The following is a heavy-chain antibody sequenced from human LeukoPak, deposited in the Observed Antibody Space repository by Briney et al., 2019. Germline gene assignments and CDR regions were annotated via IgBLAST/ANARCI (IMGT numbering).Heavy chain of an antibody. J-gene: IGHJ6*03. CDR2: IIPIFGTA. D-gene: IGHD3-10*01. Sequence: SVKVSCKASGGTFSSYAISWVRQAPGQGLEWMGGIIPIFGTANYAQKFQGRVTITADESTSTAYMELSSLRSEDTAVYYCARDGLRGYYYYYMDVWGKGATVTVSS. CDR1: GGTFSSYA. CDR3: ARDGLRGYYYYYMDV. V-gene: IGHV1-69*13.